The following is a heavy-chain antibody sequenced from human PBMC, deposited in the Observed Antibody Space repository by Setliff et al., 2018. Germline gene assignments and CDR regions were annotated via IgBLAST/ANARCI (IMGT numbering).Heavy chain of an antibody. V-gene: IGHV3-23*01. CDR2: ITFGSLSR. CDR3: ARDGTRNANDY. CDR1: GFTFNAYA. J-gene: IGHJ4*02. D-gene: IGHD1-1*01. Sequence: PGGSLRLSCAASGFTFNAYAMSWVRQAPGKGLEWVSAITFGSLSRYYADSVKGRFTISRDNSKNTLFLEMNSLRTEDTAVYYCARDGTRNANDYWGQGTLVTVSS.